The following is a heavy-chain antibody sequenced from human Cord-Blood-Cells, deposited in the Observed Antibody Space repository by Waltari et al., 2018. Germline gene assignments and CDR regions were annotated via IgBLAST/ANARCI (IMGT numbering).Heavy chain of an antibody. CDR2: INHSGST. CDR3: ARNYYDSSGSQYYFDY. D-gene: IGHD3-22*01. CDR1: GGSFSGYY. V-gene: IGHV4-34*01. Sequence: QVQLQQWGAGLLKPSETLSLTCAVYGGSFSGYYWSWIRQPPGKGLEWIGEINHSGSTNYNPTLTSRVTISVDTSKNQFSRKLSSVTAADTAVYYCARNYYDSSGSQYYFDYWGQGTLVTVSS. J-gene: IGHJ4*02.